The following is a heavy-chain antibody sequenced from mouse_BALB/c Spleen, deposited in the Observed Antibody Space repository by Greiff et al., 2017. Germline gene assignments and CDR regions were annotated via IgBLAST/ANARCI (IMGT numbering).Heavy chain of an antibody. Sequence: EVQGVESGGGLVQPGGSRKLSCAASGFTFSSFGMHWVRQAPEKGLEWVAYISSGSSTIYYADTVKGRFTISRDNPKNTLFLQMTSLRSEDTAMYYCASGGYYAYWCFDVWGAGTTVTVSS. V-gene: IGHV5-17*02. J-gene: IGHJ1*01. CDR2: ISSGSSTI. CDR3: ASGGYYAYWCFDV. D-gene: IGHD2-3*01. CDR1: GFTFSSFG.